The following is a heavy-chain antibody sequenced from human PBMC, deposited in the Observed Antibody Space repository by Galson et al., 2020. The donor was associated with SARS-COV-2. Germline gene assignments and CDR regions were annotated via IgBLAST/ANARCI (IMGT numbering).Heavy chain of an antibody. Sequence: ASVKVSCKASGYTFSSYAFSWVRQAPGQGLEGMGWISAYDGNTNYARNLQGRVSMTTDTSTITAYMELRVLRSDDKGVYYCAGDIYYGSGVLEFWGQGTLVTVSS. CDR2: ISAYDGNT. CDR1: GYTFSSYA. J-gene: IGHJ4*02. V-gene: IGHV1-18*01. D-gene: IGHD3-10*01. CDR3: AGDIYYGSGVLEF.